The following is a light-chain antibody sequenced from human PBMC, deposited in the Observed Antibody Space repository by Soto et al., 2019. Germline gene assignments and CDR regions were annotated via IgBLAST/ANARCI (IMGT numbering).Light chain of an antibody. CDR2: DAS. CDR3: QQHP. Sequence: EIVLTQSTATLSLSPGERATLSCRASQSVSSYLAWYQQKPGQAPRLLIYDASNRATGIPARFSGSGSGTDFTLTISSLEPEDFAVYYCQQHPFGQGTRLEIK. J-gene: IGKJ5*01. CDR1: QSVSSY. V-gene: IGKV3-11*01.